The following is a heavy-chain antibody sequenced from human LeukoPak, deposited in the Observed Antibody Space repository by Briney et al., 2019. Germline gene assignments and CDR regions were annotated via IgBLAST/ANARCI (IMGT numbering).Heavy chain of an antibody. Sequence: SETLSLTCTVSGGSISSHSWSWIRQPPGKRLEWIGYIFYSGPTNYSPSLKSRVTISVDTSKNQFSLRLSSVTAADTAVYYCARDYYDSRGDAFDIWGQGTMVTVSS. CDR1: GGSISSHS. V-gene: IGHV4-59*11. J-gene: IGHJ3*02. CDR3: ARDYYDSRGDAFDI. CDR2: IFYSGPT. D-gene: IGHD3-22*01.